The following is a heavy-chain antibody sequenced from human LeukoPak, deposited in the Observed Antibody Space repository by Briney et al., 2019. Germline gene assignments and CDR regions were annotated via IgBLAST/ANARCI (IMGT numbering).Heavy chain of an antibody. V-gene: IGHV1-69*13. J-gene: IGHJ4*02. CDR3: ARDRIVATIGAGFFDY. CDR1: VGTFSSYA. D-gene: IGHD5-12*01. Sequence: SVKISCKASVGTFSSYAISWVRHAPGQGLERMVGIIPIFLTANYAQKFQGRVTITADESTSTAYMELSSLRSEDTAVYYCARDRIVATIGAGFFDYWGQGTLVTLSS. CDR2: IIPIFLTA.